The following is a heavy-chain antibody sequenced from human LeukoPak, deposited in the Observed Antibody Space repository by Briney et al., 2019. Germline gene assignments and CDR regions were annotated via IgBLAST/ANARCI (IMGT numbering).Heavy chain of an antibody. V-gene: IGHV3-30*14. CDR1: GFTLDNYA. CDR3: AREGSIVARTDY. D-gene: IGHD2-15*01. CDR2: ISYDGNRE. J-gene: IGHJ4*02. Sequence: PGRSLRLSCEASGFTLDNYAMHWVRQAPGKRLEWVAVISYDGNREYYPDSVKGRFTISRDNSKNTLYLQMKGLKTEDTGVYYCAREGSIVARTDYWGQGALVIVSS.